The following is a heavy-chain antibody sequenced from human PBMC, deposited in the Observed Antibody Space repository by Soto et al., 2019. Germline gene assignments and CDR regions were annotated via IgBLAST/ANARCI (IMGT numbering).Heavy chain of an antibody. V-gene: IGHV3-23*01. D-gene: IGHD6-13*01. CDR3: ASGGMGAAGIYYYGLDG. Sequence: SLRLSCAASGFTFSSLAMTWVRQAPGKGLEWVSSISSSGSATYYAGSVKGRFTISRDNSRNTLYLQMNGLRAEDAAVYYCASGGMGAAGIYYYGLDGWGRGTTVTVSS. CDR2: ISSSGSAT. J-gene: IGHJ6*02. CDR1: GFTFSSLA.